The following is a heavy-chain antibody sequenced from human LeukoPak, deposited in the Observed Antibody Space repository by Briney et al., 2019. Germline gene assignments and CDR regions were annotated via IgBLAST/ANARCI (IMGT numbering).Heavy chain of an antibody. CDR2: IYSGGST. CDR3: AGPRIAAAGWTDY. Sequence: PGGSLRLSCAASGFTVSSNYMSWVRQAPGKGLEWVSVIYSGGSTYYADSVKGRFTISRDNSKNTLYLQMNSPRAEDTAVYYCAGPRIAAAGWTDYWGQGTLVTVSS. J-gene: IGHJ4*02. CDR1: GFTVSSNY. V-gene: IGHV3-66*04. D-gene: IGHD6-13*01.